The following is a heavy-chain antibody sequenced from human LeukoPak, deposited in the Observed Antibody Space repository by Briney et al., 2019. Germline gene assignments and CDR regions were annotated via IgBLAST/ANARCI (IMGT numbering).Heavy chain of an antibody. D-gene: IGHD1-26*01. CDR1: GFTFSTYA. CDR3: ARDLSYDAFDI. CDR2: ISGSGRST. V-gene: IGHV3-23*01. J-gene: IGHJ3*02. Sequence: GGSLRLSCGVSGFTFSTYAMSWVRQAPGKGLEWVSAISGSGRSTYYADSVKGRFTISRDNSKNTLYLQMNSLRAEDTAVYYCARDLSYDAFDIWGQGTMVTVSS.